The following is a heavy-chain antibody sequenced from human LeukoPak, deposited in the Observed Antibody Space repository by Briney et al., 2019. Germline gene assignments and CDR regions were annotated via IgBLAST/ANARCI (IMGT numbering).Heavy chain of an antibody. Sequence: PGGSLRLSCAASGFTFSSYAMHWVRQAPGKGLEWVSAISGSGGSTYYADSVKGRFTISRDNSKNTLYLQMNSLRAEDTAVYYCAKCSESGSYYRADYYFDYWGQGTLVTVSS. CDR1: GFTFSSYA. J-gene: IGHJ4*02. D-gene: IGHD1-26*01. CDR3: AKCSESGSYYRADYYFDY. V-gene: IGHV3-23*01. CDR2: ISGSGGST.